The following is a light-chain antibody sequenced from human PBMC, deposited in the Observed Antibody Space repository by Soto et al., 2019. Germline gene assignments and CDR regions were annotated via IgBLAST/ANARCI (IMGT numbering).Light chain of an antibody. J-gene: IGLJ2*01. Sequence: QSVLTQPPSVSGAPGQRVTISCTGSSSNIGAGYDVHWYLHLPGTAPKLLIFGNSHRPSGVPDRFSASKSGTSASLAIPGLQAEDEADYYCQSYDNTLSGVVFGGGTKLTVL. V-gene: IGLV1-40*01. CDR2: GNS. CDR1: SSNIGAGYD. CDR3: QSYDNTLSGVV.